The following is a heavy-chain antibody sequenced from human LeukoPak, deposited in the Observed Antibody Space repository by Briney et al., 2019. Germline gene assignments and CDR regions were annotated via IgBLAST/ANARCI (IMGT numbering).Heavy chain of an antibody. J-gene: IGHJ5*02. V-gene: IGHV1-69*13. CDR1: GGTFSSYA. Sequence: ASVKVSCKASGGTFSSYAISWVRQAPGQGLEWMGGIIPIFGTANYAQKFQGRVTITADESTSTAYMELSSLRSEDTAVYYCASSLSRQDGYNLSWGQGTLVPSPQ. CDR3: ASSLSRQDGYNLS. D-gene: IGHD5-24*01. CDR2: IIPIFGTA.